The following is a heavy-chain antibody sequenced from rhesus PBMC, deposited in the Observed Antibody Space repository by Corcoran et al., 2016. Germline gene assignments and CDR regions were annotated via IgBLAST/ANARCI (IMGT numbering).Heavy chain of an antibody. D-gene: IGHD2-21*01. Sequence: DVQLVESGGGLVKPGGSLRLSCVASGFTFSSFEMHWVRQAPGKGLEWVSVFSESGGTIYYSDDVKGRFTISRDNANNSLFLQMNSLRAEDTGVYYCTSSPHAGVVVATPGDYWGQGVLVTVSS. CDR2: FSESGGTI. CDR1: GFTFSSFE. CDR3: TSSPHAGVVVATPGDY. V-gene: IGHV3-100*02. J-gene: IGHJ4*01.